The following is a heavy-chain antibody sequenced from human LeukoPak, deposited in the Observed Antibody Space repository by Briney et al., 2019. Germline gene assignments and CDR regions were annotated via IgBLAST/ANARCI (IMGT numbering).Heavy chain of an antibody. Sequence: GGSLRLSCAASGLAFSNYAMSWVRQAPGKGLEWVSAITASGDSTNYVDSVKGRFTISRDNSKNTIYLQMNSLRAEDTAIYYCAKDRSSSWYYYDYWGQGTLVTVSS. CDR3: AKDRSSSWYYYDY. V-gene: IGHV3-23*01. J-gene: IGHJ4*02. D-gene: IGHD6-13*01. CDR1: GLAFSNYA. CDR2: ITASGDST.